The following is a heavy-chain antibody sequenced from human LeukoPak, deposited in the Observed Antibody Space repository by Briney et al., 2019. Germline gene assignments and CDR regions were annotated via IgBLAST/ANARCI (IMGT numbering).Heavy chain of an antibody. J-gene: IGHJ4*02. Sequence: SQTLSLTCAISGDSVSSNSAAWNWIRQSPSSGLEWLGRTYYRSKWYNDYAVSVKSRITVNPDTSKNQFSLRLNSVTPEDTAVYYCVRQYYYQISGYFSSTFDYWGQGTLVTVSS. D-gene: IGHD3-22*01. CDR2: TYYRSKWYN. V-gene: IGHV6-1*01. CDR3: VRQYYYQISGYFSSTFDY. CDR1: GDSVSSNSAA.